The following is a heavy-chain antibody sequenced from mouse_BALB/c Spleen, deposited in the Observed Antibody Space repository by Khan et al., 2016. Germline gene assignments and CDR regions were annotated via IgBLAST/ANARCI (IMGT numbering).Heavy chain of an antibody. J-gene: IGHJ1*01. D-gene: IGHD2-4*01. CDR3: ARHGGLRGYFDV. CDR1: GFSLTSYG. CDR2: IWSDGST. V-gene: IGHV2-6-2*01. Sequence: VQLQESGPDLVAPSQSLSITCTVSGFSLTSYGVHWVRQPPGKGLEWLVVIWSDGSTTYNSALKSRLSISKDNSKSQVFLKMNSLQTDDTAMYYCARHGGLRGYFDVWGAWTTVTVSS.